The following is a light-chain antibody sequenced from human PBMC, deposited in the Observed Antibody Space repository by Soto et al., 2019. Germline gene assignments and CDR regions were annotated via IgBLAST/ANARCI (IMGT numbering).Light chain of an antibody. V-gene: IGKV3-11*01. CDR1: QSVSSS. CDR3: QQRSNWPLT. J-gene: IGKJ4*01. Sequence: EIVLTQSPATLSLSSGERATLSCRASQSVSSSLAWYQQKPGQAPRLLIYDASNRATGIPARFSGSGSGTDFTLTISSLEPEDFAVYYCQQRSNWPLTFGGGTKVDIK. CDR2: DAS.